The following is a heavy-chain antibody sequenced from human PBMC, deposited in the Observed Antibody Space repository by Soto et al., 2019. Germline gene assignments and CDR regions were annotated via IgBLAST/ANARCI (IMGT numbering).Heavy chain of an antibody. V-gene: IGHV4-39*01. CDR1: GGSIRSSSDY. Sequence: LEILCLTCTVSGGSIRSSSDYWGWIRQPPGKGLEWIGSIYYSGSTYYNQSLKSRVTISVDTSKNQFSLKLSSVTAADTAVYYCARRQSSSWYGLWGQGTLVTV. CDR3: ARRQSSSWYGL. J-gene: IGHJ4*02. CDR2: IYYSGST. D-gene: IGHD6-13*01.